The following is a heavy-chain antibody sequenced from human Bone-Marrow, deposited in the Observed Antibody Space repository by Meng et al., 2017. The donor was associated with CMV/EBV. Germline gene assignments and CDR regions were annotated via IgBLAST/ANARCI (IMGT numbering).Heavy chain of an antibody. CDR1: GFTFSSYS. Sequence: GGSLRLSCAASGFTFSSYSMNWVRQAPGKGLEWVSSISSSSSYIYYADSVKGRFTISRDNAKNSLYLQMNSLRAEDTAVYYCARAGDYNKGLDYWGQGTLVTASS. CDR2: ISSSSSYI. D-gene: IGHD4-17*01. CDR3: ARAGDYNKGLDY. V-gene: IGHV3-21*01. J-gene: IGHJ4*02.